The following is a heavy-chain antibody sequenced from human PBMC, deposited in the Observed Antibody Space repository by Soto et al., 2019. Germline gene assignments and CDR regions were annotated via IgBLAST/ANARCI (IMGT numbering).Heavy chain of an antibody. CDR2: ISSNGGST. CDR3: ARNYGGNSYAFDI. CDR1: GFTFSSYA. Sequence: EVQLVESGGGLVQPGGSLRLSCAASGFTFSSYAMHWVRQAPGKVLEYVSAISSNGGSTYYANSVKGRFTISRDNSKNTLYLQMGSLRAEDMAVYYCARNYGGNSYAFDIWGQGTMVTVSS. D-gene: IGHD2-21*02. V-gene: IGHV3-64*01. J-gene: IGHJ3*02.